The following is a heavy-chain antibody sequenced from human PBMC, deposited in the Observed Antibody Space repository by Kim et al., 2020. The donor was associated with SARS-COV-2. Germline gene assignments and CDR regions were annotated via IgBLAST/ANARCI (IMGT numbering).Heavy chain of an antibody. CDR1: GFTFSSYA. V-gene: IGHV3-23*01. J-gene: IGHJ3*02. CDR2: ISGSGGST. D-gene: IGHD6-13*01. Sequence: GGSLRLSCAASGFTFSSYAMSWVRQAPGKGLEWVSAISGSGGSTYYADSVKGRFTISRDNSKNTLYLQMNSLRAEDTAVYYCAKASRGSWYRGDAFDIWGQGTMVTVSS. CDR3: AKASRGSWYRGDAFDI.